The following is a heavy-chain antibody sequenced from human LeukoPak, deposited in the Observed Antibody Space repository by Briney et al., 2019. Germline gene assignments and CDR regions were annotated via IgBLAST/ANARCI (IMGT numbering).Heavy chain of an antibody. CDR3: AKCRRYTSGWCNWLDP. CDR1: GGSISSYY. CDR2: IYYTGNT. J-gene: IGHJ5*02. D-gene: IGHD6-19*01. V-gene: IGHV4-59*01. Sequence: PSETLSLTCTVSGGSISSYYWSWIRQPPGKGLEWIGYIYYTGNTNYNPSLKSRVTISVDTSKNQFSLKLSSVTAADTAVYSCAKCRRYTSGWCNWLDPWGQGTQVTVSS.